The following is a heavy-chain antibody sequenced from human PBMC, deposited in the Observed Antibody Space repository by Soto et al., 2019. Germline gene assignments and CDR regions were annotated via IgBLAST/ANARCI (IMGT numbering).Heavy chain of an antibody. CDR3: ARADGCVYYDISGDERSLDI. CDR2: IYYSGTT. J-gene: IGHJ6*02. D-gene: IGHD3-22*01. CDR1: GGSISSGGSY. Sequence: SETLSLTCTFSGGSISSGGSYWSWIRQSPGKGLEWIGYIYYSGTTYYNPSLKSRVSISLDTSKNQFSLKLSSVTAADTAVYYCARADGCVYYDISGDERSLDILGPGTTVTGSS. V-gene: IGHV4-31*03.